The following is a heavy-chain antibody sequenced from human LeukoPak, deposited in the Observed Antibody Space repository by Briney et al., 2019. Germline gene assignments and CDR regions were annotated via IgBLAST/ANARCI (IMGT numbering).Heavy chain of an antibody. D-gene: IGHD6-13*01. CDR3: ARHPYSSSWYWAFDI. V-gene: IGHV5-51*01. Sequence: GESLQISCQGSGYSFSSYWIGWVRQMPGKGLEWMGIIYPDDSDTRYSPSFQGQITISADKSISTAYLQWSSPKASDTAMYYCARHPYSSSWYWAFDIWGQGTMVIVSS. CDR2: IYPDDSDT. J-gene: IGHJ3*02. CDR1: GYSFSSYW.